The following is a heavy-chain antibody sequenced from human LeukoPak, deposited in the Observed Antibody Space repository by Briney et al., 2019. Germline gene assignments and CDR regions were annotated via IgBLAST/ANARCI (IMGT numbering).Heavy chain of an antibody. CDR2: INGSGST. Sequence: SETLSLTCAVYGGSFSDYYWSWIRQPPGKGLEWIGEINGSGSTNYNASLKSRVTISVDTSKNQFSLRLSSVTAADTAVYYCAPRGDIEHSYGYGKWFDPWGQGTRVTVSS. D-gene: IGHD5-18*01. V-gene: IGHV4-34*01. J-gene: IGHJ5*02. CDR3: APRGDIEHSYGYGKWFDP. CDR1: GGSFSDYY.